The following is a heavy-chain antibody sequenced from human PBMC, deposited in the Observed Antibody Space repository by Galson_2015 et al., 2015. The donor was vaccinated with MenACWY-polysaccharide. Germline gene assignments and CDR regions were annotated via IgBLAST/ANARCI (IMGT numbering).Heavy chain of an antibody. CDR2: LSPTTGNT. CDR1: GLTFSSYG. J-gene: IGHJ4*02. V-gene: IGHV3-23*01. Sequence: SLRLSCAGSGLTFSSYGMGWVRQAPGKGLEWVSGLSPTTGNTYYADSVRGRFTISRDNSKNTLYLQMDSLRAEDTALYYCAKGGVFHGSVYYFDSSGPGTPVT. D-gene: IGHD3-10*01. CDR3: AKGGVFHGSVYYFDS.